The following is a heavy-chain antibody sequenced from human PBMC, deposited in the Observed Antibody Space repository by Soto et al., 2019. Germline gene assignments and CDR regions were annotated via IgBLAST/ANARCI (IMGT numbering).Heavy chain of an antibody. CDR3: ATPSSSSWSFDY. Sequence: SETLSLTCAVSSGSISSSSYSWAWFRQPPGKGLEWIGSIYYSGSTYYNPSLKSRVTISVDTSKNQFSLKLSSVTAADTAVYYCATPSSSSWSFDYWGQGTLLTVS. J-gene: IGHJ4*02. CDR1: SGSISSSSYS. CDR2: IYYSGST. D-gene: IGHD6-13*01. V-gene: IGHV4-39*01.